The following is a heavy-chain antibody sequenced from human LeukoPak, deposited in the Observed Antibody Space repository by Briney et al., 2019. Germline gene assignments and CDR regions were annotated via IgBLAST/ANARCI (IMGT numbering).Heavy chain of an antibody. CDR3: ARGGATVVVPAAMRGWFDP. Sequence: GGSLRLSCAASGFTFSNAWMSWVRQAPGKGLEWVGRIKSKTDGGTTDYAAPVKGRFTISRDDSKNTLYLQMNSLKTEDTAVYYCARGGATVVVPAAMRGWFDPWGQGTLVTVSS. CDR2: IKSKTDGGTT. V-gene: IGHV3-15*01. CDR1: GFTFSNAW. J-gene: IGHJ5*02. D-gene: IGHD2-2*01.